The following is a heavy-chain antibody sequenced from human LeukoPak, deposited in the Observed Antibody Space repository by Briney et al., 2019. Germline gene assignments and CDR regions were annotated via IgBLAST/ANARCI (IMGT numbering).Heavy chain of an antibody. J-gene: IGHJ6*02. CDR2: ISGSGGST. V-gene: IGHV3-23*01. D-gene: IGHD3-22*01. CDR3: AKAQYYDSYYYYGMDV. CDR1: GFTFSSYA. Sequence: PGGSLRLSCAASGFTFSSYAMSWVRQAPGKGLEWVSAISGSGGSTYYADSVKGRFTISRDNSKNTLYLQMNSLRAEDTAVYYCAKAQYYDSYYYYGMDVWGQGTTVTVSS.